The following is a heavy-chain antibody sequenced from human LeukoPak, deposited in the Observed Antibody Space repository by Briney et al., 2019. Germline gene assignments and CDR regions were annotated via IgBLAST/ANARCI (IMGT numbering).Heavy chain of an antibody. CDR3: QCNEAFYI. J-gene: IGHJ3*02. CDR2: INGDGGST. CDR1: GFTFGNFA. V-gene: IGHV3-23*01. Sequence: PGGSLRLSCAASGFTFGNFAMSWVRQAPGKALVWVSTINGDGGSTYYADSVTGHFTISRDNSKNTLYLQMESLRAADTAVYCTQCNEAFYIWGQGTVVTVSS. D-gene: IGHD6-19*01.